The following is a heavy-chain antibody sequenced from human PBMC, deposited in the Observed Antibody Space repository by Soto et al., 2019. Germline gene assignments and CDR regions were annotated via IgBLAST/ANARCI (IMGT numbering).Heavy chain of an antibody. D-gene: IGHD1-26*01. CDR1: GFTFSSYA. V-gene: IGHV3-23*01. CDR2: IIDSGGST. Sequence: GGSLSLSCAASGFTFSSYALNWVRQAPGKGLEWVSDIIDSGGSTYYADAVKGRFTISRDNSKSTLYLQMNSLRAEDTAVYYCGKGRSYYYYYGVDVWGQGTTVTVSS. J-gene: IGHJ6*02. CDR3: GKGRSYYYYYGVDV.